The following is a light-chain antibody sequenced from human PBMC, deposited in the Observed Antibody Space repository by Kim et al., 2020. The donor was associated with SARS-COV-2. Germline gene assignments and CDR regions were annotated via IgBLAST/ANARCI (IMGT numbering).Light chain of an antibody. CDR2: GAS. CDR1: QSVSSSS. V-gene: IGKV3-20*01. Sequence: LSPGERATRSCRASQSVSSSSLAWYQQKPGQAPRLIIYGASSRATGIPDRFSGSGSGTDFTLTISRLEPEDFAVYFCQQYGRSVTFGGGTKVDIK. J-gene: IGKJ4*01. CDR3: QQYGRSVT.